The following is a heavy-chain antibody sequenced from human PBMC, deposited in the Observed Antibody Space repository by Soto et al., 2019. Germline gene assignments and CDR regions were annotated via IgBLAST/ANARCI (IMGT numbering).Heavy chain of an antibody. D-gene: IGHD6-19*01. Sequence: EVQLLESGGGLVQPGGSLRLSCAASGFTFSSYAMSWVRQAPGKGLEWVSAISGSGGSTYYADSVKGRFTISRDNSKNTLSLQMNTLRAEDTAVYYWAKIPHGSSLYLAAFDIWGQGTMRTGSS. V-gene: IGHV3-23*01. CDR2: ISGSGGST. J-gene: IGHJ3*02. CDR1: GFTFSSYA. CDR3: AKIPHGSSLYLAAFDI.